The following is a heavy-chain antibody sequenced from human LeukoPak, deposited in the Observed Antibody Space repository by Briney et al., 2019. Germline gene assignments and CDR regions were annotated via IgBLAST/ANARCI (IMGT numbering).Heavy chain of an antibody. CDR2: INHSGST. V-gene: IGHV4-34*01. CDR1: GGSFNSYY. J-gene: IGHJ4*02. CDR3: ARRRVLMFNSIDY. Sequence: SETLSLTCAVYGGSFNSYYWSWIRQSPGKGREGIGEINHSGSTNYNPSLESRVTISVDTSKKQSFLKLTSVTAADTAVYFCARRRVLMFNSIDYWGQGTLVTVSS. D-gene: IGHD3-10*02.